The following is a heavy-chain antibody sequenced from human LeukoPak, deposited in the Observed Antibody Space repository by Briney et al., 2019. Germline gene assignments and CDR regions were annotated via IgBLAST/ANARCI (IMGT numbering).Heavy chain of an antibody. Sequence: SETLSLTCTVSGYSISSSYFWSWIRQPAGKGLEWIGRIYTSGGTNYNPSLKSRVTMSVDTSKNQFSLKLSSVTAADTAVYYCARDQGSSYCSSTSCYTNNWFDPWGQGTLVTVSS. D-gene: IGHD2-2*02. V-gene: IGHV4-4*07. CDR3: ARDQGSSYCSSTSCYTNNWFDP. J-gene: IGHJ5*02. CDR1: GYSISSSYF. CDR2: IYTSGGT.